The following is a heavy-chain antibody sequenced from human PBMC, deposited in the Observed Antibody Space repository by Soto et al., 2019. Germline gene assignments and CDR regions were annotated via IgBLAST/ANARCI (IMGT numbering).Heavy chain of an antibody. CDR3: ARGTTTSAFSAMDV. CDR2: ITYDGSKK. J-gene: IGHJ6*02. D-gene: IGHD1-1*01. Sequence: QVQLVESGGGVVQPGRSLRLSCAASGFTFSNNAMDWVRQAPGKGLEWVAVITYDGSKKYIAESVKGRFTISRDNSKNTLFLQMTSLRAEDTAVYYCARGTTTSAFSAMDVWGQGTTVTVSS. CDR1: GFTFSNNA. V-gene: IGHV3-30-3*01.